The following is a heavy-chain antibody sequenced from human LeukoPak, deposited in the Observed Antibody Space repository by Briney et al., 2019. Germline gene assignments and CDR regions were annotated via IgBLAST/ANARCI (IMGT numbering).Heavy chain of an antibody. J-gene: IGHJ4*02. CDR1: GASVNSGSYY. D-gene: IGHD1-26*01. Sequence: SETLSLTCTVSGASVNSGSYYWTWIRQPAGKRLEWIGRIYTSGNTNYNPSLKSRVTISIDASKNQFSLRLSSVTAADTAVYYCTRGGELMNFWGQGTLVTVSS. V-gene: IGHV4-61*02. CDR2: IYTSGNT. CDR3: TRGGELMNF.